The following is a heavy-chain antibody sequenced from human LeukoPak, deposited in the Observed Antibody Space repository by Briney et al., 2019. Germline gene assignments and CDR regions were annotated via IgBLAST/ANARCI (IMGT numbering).Heavy chain of an antibody. CDR3: ARDKTEYSSSSSYYYYYMDV. D-gene: IGHD6-6*01. V-gene: IGHV3-74*01. CDR2: INSDGSST. Sequence: PGGSLRLSCAASGFTFSSYWMHWVRQAPGKGLVWVSRINSDGSSTSYADSVKGRFTISRDNAKNTLYLQMNSLRAEDTAVYYCARDKTEYSSSSSYYYYYMDVWGKGTTVTVS. J-gene: IGHJ6*03. CDR1: GFTFSSYW.